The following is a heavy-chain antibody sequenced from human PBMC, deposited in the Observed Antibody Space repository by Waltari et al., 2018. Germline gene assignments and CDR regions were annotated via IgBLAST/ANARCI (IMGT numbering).Heavy chain of an antibody. V-gene: IGHV4-34*01. J-gene: IGHJ6*02. Sequence: QVQLQQWGAGLLKPSETLSLTCAVYGGSFSGYYWSWIRQPPGKGLEWIGEINHSGSTNYSPSLKSRVTISVDTSKNQFSLKLSSVTAADTAVYYCASGYCSGGSCYYGMDVWGQGTTVTVSS. CDR3: ASGYCSGGSCYYGMDV. D-gene: IGHD2-15*01. CDR1: GGSFSGYY. CDR2: INHSGST.